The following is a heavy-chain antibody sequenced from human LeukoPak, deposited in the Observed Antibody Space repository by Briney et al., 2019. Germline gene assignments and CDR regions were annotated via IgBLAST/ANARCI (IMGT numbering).Heavy chain of an antibody. Sequence: GGSLRLSCAASGFTFSSYSMTWVRQAPGKGLEWVSSISSSSSSIYYAASVKGRFTISRDNAKNSLYLQMNSLRAEDTAVYYCARAVAVAAPGAPYGMDVWGQGTTVAVSS. CDR3: ARAVAVAAPGAPYGMDV. CDR2: ISSSSSSI. D-gene: IGHD6-19*01. V-gene: IGHV3-21*01. CDR1: GFTFSSYS. J-gene: IGHJ6*02.